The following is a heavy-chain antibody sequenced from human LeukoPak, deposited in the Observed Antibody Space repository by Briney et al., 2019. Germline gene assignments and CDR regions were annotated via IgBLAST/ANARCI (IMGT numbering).Heavy chain of an antibody. CDR3: ARGRALNGSGSYSFDY. J-gene: IGHJ4*02. D-gene: IGHD3-10*01. CDR2: INHSGST. Sequence: SETLSLTCAVYGGSFSGYYWGWIRQPPGKGLEWIGEINHSGSTNYNPSLKSRVTISVDTSKNQFSLKLSSVTAADTAVYYCARGRALNGSGSYSFDYWGQGTLVTVSS. V-gene: IGHV4-34*01. CDR1: GGSFSGYY.